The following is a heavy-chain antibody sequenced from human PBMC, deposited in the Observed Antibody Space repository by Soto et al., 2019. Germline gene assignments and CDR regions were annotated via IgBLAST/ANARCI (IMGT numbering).Heavy chain of an antibody. CDR1: GGSFSVYY. CDR2: IHHSGST. CDR3: GRGPRVGSRYWSDP. Sequence: QVQLQQWGAGLLKTSETLSLTCAVYGGSFSVYYWSWIRQPPGKGLEWIGEIHHSGSTNYIPSLMSRGTISVDKSKNQFSLKLSSVTAADTAVYYCGRGPRVGSRYWSDPCCQETLVNVSS. J-gene: IGHJ5*02. V-gene: IGHV4-34*01. D-gene: IGHD3-10*01.